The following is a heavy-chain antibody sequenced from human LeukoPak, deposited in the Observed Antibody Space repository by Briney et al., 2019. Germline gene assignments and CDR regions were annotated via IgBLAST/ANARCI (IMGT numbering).Heavy chain of an antibody. CDR1: GFTFSSYA. Sequence: GGSLRLSCAASGFTFSSYAMSWVRQAPGKGLEWVSAISGSGGSTYYADSVKGRFTISRDNSKNTLYLQMNCLRAEDTAVYYCAKFAYRAVAATEGYSDYWGQGTLVTVSS. CDR2: ISGSGGST. V-gene: IGHV3-23*01. D-gene: IGHD6-19*01. CDR3: AKFAYRAVAATEGYSDY. J-gene: IGHJ4*02.